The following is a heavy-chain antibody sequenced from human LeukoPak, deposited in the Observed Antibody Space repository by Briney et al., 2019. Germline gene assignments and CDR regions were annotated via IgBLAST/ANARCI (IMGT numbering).Heavy chain of an antibody. CDR2: IYSGGTT. V-gene: IGHV3-53*01. J-gene: IGHJ6*02. CDR3: ARIPGGYYYAMDV. D-gene: IGHD3-16*01. CDR1: GFTVSSNY. Sequence: GGSLRLSCAASGFTVSSNYMSWVRQAPGKGLEWVSVIYSGGTTNYADSVKGRFTISRDNAKNSLYLQMNSLRDEDTAVYYCARIPGGYYYAMDVWGQGTTVTVSS.